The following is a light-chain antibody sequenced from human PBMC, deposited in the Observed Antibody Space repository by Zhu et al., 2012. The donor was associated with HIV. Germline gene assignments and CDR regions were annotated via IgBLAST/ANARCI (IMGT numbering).Light chain of an antibody. V-gene: IGKV3-11*01. J-gene: IGKJ4*01. CDR1: QHIKNN. Sequence: EIVMTQSPATLSVSPGERATLSCRASQHIKNNLAWYQQKPGQAPRLLIYDTSKRAAGIPARFSGSGSGTDFTLTISSLEPEDFALYYCQQRRNWPLTFGGGTRVEI. CDR3: QQRRNWPLT. CDR2: DTS.